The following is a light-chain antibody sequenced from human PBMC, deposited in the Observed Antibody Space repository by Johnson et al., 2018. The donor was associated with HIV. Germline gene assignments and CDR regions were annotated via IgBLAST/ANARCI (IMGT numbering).Light chain of an antibody. V-gene: IGLV1-51*01. CDR2: DND. CDR1: SSNIGNNY. J-gene: IGLJ1*01. CDR3: GTWDNSLNVYV. Sequence: QSLLTQPPSVSAAPGQKVTISCSGSSSNIGNNYVSWYQQLPHTAPKLLISDNDKRPSGIPDRFSGSKSGASATLAITGLQPGDEADYYCGTWDNSLNVYVFGTGTKVTVL.